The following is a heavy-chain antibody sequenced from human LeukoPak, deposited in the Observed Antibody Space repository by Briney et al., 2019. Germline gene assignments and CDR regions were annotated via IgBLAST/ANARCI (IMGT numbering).Heavy chain of an antibody. J-gene: IGHJ4*02. D-gene: IGHD6-19*01. CDR1: GFIFSYYA. CDR3: ARWTYNSAWGVVDRFDY. V-gene: IGHV3-30-3*01. Sequence: GGSLRLSCAASGFIFSYYAMHWVRQAPGKGLEWVAVISYDGSNKYYADSVKGRFTISRDNSKNTLYLQMNSLRAEDTAIYYCARWTYNSAWGVVDRFDYWGQGTLVTVSS. CDR2: ISYDGSNK.